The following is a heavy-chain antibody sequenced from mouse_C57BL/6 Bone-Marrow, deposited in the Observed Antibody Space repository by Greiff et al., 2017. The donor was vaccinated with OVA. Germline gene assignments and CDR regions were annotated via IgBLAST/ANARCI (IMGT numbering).Heavy chain of an antibody. CDR2: ISDGGSYT. CDR3: ARRREDQGLRRRSAMDY. CDR1: GFNFSSYA. J-gene: IGHJ4*01. Sequence: EVKLVESGGGLVKPGGSLKLSCAASGFNFSSYAMSWVRQTPEKRLEWVATISDGGSYTYYPDNVKGRFTISRDNAKNNLYLQMSQLKSEDTAMYYCARRREDQGLRRRSAMDYWGQGTSVTVSS. D-gene: IGHD2-4*01. V-gene: IGHV5-4*03.